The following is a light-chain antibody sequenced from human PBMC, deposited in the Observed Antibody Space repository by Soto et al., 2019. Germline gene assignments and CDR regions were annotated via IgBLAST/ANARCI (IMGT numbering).Light chain of an antibody. CDR3: QQYSKWPPLT. CDR1: QSVSSN. J-gene: IGKJ4*01. CDR2: GAS. V-gene: IGKV3-15*01. Sequence: EIVLTQSPGTLSLSPGERATLSCRASQSVSSNLAWYQQKPGQAPRLLIYGASTRATGIPGRFSGSGSGTEFTLTINSLQSEDFAVYYCQQYSKWPPLTFGGGTKVDIK.